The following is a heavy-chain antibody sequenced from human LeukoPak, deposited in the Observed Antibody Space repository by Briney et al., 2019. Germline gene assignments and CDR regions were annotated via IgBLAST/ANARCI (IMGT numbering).Heavy chain of an antibody. Sequence: GGSLRLSCAASGFPFDRYWMSWVRLAPGKGLEWVANIKHDGSEKTFVDSVKGRFTISRDNAENSLYLQMNSLRAEDTAVYYCARQPIYEAYFDFWGQGTQVTVSS. CDR2: IKHDGSEK. CDR3: ARQPIYEAYFDF. J-gene: IGHJ4*02. V-gene: IGHV3-7*01. D-gene: IGHD3-16*01. CDR1: GFPFDRYW.